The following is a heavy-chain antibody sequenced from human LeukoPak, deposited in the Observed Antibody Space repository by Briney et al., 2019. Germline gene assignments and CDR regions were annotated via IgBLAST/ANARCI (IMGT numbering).Heavy chain of an antibody. CDR3: ASTYRRIVGVTAIPGN. Sequence: GGSLRLSCAASGLTFSSYAMHWVRQAPGKGLEWVAVISYDGSNKYYADSVKGRFTISRDNSKNTLYLQMNSLRAEDTAVYYCASTYRRIVGVTAIPGNWGQGTLVTVSS. V-gene: IGHV3-30-3*01. J-gene: IGHJ4*02. CDR1: GLTFSSYA. CDR2: ISYDGSNK. D-gene: IGHD2-21*02.